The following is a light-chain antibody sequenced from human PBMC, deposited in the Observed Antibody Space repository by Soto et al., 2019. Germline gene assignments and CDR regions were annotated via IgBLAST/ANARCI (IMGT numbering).Light chain of an antibody. CDR2: DVS. V-gene: IGLV2-14*01. CDR3: NSYTSSSVV. Sequence: QSALTQPASVSGSPGQSITISCTGTSSDVGGYNYVSWYQQHPGKAPKLMIYDVSNRPSGVSNRFSGSKSGNTASLTISGLQAEDEADYYCNSYTSSSVVFGGGTKLTV. J-gene: IGLJ2*01. CDR1: SSDVGGYNY.